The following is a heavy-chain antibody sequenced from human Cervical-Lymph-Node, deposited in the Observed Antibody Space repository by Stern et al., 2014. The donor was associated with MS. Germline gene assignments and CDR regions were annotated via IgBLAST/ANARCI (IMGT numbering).Heavy chain of an antibody. D-gene: IGHD3-10*01. V-gene: IGHV1-24*01. CDR1: GYTLTELS. Sequence: QVQLVQSGAEVKKPGASVKVSCKASGYTLTELSMHWVRQAPGQGLEWMGGFGPEDGETIYAQKFQGRVTMTEDTSTDTAYMELSSLRSEDTAVYYCAGMVRDDWYFDLWGRGTLVTVSS. CDR3: AGMVRDDWYFDL. CDR2: FGPEDGET. J-gene: IGHJ2*01.